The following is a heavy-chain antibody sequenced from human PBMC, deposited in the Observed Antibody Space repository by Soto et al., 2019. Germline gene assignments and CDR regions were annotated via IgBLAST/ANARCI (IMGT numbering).Heavy chain of an antibody. V-gene: IGHV3-23*01. CDR2: VSGSAGST. D-gene: IGHD3-16*02. CDR3: AKGDTYYDYMWGSYRENYFDY. Sequence: GGSLRLSCAASGFTFGSYAMSWVRQTPGKGLEWVSAVSGSAGSTYYADSVKGRITISRDNSKNTVYLQMNSLRAEDTAVYYCAKGDTYYDYMWGSYRENYFDYWGQGTLVTVSS. J-gene: IGHJ4*02. CDR1: GFTFGSYA.